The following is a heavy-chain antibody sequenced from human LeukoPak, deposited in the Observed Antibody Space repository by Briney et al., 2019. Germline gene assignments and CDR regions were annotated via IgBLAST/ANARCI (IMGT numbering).Heavy chain of an antibody. V-gene: IGHV4-59*08. CDR3: ARHWETSSWYVDY. D-gene: IGHD6-13*01. J-gene: IGHJ4*02. Sequence: SETLSLTCTVSGGSISSYYWSWIRQPPGQGLEWIGYISYSGSTNYNPSLKRRVTISMDTYKNQLSLKLSSVTAADTAVYYCARHWETSSWYVDYWGQGTRVAVSS. CDR2: ISYSGST. CDR1: GGSISSYY.